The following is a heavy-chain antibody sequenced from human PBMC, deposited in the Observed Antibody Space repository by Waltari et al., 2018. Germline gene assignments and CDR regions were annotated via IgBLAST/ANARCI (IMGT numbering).Heavy chain of an antibody. CDR3: AEEGDFRAGLFES. CDR2: IYHTGST. J-gene: IGHJ4*02. Sequence: QVQLRESGPGLVRSSETLSLPCTVSGHSVNYVFHWAWIRQSPGGGLEWIASIYHTGSTHYNSSLKSRVSISTDMSTKQFFLTLTHLTAADTAVYYCAEEGDFRAGLFESWGQGTLVSVSS. D-gene: IGHD3-16*01. V-gene: IGHV4-38-2*02. CDR1: GHSVNYVFH.